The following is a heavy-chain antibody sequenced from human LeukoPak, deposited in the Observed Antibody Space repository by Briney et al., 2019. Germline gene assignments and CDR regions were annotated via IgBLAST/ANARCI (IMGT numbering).Heavy chain of an antibody. J-gene: IGHJ3*01. CDR2: IGARYGST. V-gene: IGHV3-23*01. CDR3: AKDYYYDPVDAFDV. D-gene: IGHD3-22*01. CDR1: GFNFSTYA. Sequence: AGGSLRLSCAASGFNFSTYAMSWVRQAPGKGLEWVSCIGARYGSTFYADSVKGRFTISRDNSKNTLYLQMNSLRAEDTAVHYCAKDYYYDPVDAFDVWGQGTMVSVSS.